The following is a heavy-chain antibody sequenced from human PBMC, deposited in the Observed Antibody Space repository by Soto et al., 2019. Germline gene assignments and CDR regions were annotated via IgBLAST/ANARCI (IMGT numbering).Heavy chain of an antibody. D-gene: IGHD3-10*01. J-gene: IGHJ4*02. Sequence: GGSLRLSCAASGFTFSSYWMSWVRQAPGKGLEWVANIKQDGSEKYYVDSVKGRFTISRDNAKNSLYLQMNSLRAEDTDVYYCASDHANWGVTMVRGVSDYWGQGTLVTVSS. CDR3: ASDHANWGVTMVRGVSDY. CDR2: IKQDGSEK. CDR1: GFTFSSYW. V-gene: IGHV3-7*01.